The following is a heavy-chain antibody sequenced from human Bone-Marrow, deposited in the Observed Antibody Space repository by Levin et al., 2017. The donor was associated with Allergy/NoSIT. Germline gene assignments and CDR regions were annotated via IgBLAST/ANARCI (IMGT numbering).Heavy chain of an antibody. CDR3: AREGRRVTMIVVDYEYYYGMDV. CDR2: ISSSSSYI. Sequence: GESLKISCAASGFTFSSYSMNWVRQAPGKGLEWVSSISSSSSYIYYADSVKGRFTISRDNAKNSLYLQMNSLRAEDTAVYYCAREGRRVTMIVVDYEYYYGMDVWGQGTTVTVSS. V-gene: IGHV3-21*01. D-gene: IGHD3-22*01. J-gene: IGHJ6*02. CDR1: GFTFSSYS.